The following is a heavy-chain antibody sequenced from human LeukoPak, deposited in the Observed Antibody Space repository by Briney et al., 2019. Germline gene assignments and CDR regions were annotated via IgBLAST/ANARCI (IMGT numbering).Heavy chain of an antibody. CDR2: ISYDGSNK. J-gene: IGHJ4*02. V-gene: IGHV3-30-3*01. CDR3: ARGDMFLEWFLFDY. D-gene: IGHD3-3*01. CDR1: GFTFSSYA. Sequence: GGSLRLSCAASGFTFSSYAMHWVRQAPGKGPEWVAVISYDGSNKYYADSVKGRFTTSRDNSKNTLYLQMNSLRAEDTAVYYCARGDMFLEWFLFDYWGQGTLVTVSS.